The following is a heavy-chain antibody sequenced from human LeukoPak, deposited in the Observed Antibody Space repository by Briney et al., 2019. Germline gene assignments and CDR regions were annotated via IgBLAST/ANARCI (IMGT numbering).Heavy chain of an antibody. CDR3: ARGVDCSSTSCYADYYYYMDV. V-gene: IGHV4-4*07. J-gene: IGHJ6*03. D-gene: IGHD2-2*01. CDR1: GGSISSYC. CDR2: IYTSGST. Sequence: PSETLSLTCTVSGGSISSYCWSWIRQPAGKGLEWIGRIYTSGSTNYNPSLKSRVTMSVDTSKNQFSLKLSSVTAADTAVYYCARGVDCSSTSCYADYYYYMDVWGKGTTVTVSS.